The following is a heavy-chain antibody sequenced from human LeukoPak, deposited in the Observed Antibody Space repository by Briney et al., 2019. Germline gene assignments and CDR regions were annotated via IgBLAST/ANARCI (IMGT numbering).Heavy chain of an antibody. J-gene: IGHJ4*02. CDR1: GFTFSSYA. V-gene: IGHV3-30-3*01. Sequence: PGGSLRLSCAASGFTFSSYAMHWVRQAPGKGLEWVAVISYDGSNKYYADSVKGRFTISRDNSKNTLYLQMNSLRAEDTAVYHCARDAGDYGDYWGQGTLVTVSS. CDR2: ISYDGSNK. CDR3: ARDAGDYGDY.